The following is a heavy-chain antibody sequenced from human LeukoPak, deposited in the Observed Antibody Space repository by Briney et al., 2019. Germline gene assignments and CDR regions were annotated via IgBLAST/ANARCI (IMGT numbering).Heavy chain of an antibody. CDR3: ARDPVSGYGRGGY. CDR2: IYYSGST. Sequence: SETLSLTCTVSGGSISSGGYYWSWIRQHPGKGLEWIGYIYYSGSTYYNPSLKSRVTISVDTSKNQFSLKLSSVTAADTAVYYCARDPVSGYGRGGYWGQGTLVTVSS. V-gene: IGHV4-30-4*08. D-gene: IGHD5-12*01. CDR1: GGSISSGGYY. J-gene: IGHJ4*02.